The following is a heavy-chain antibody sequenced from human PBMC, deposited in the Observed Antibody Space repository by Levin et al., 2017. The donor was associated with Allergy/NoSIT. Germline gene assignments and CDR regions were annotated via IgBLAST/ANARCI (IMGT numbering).Heavy chain of an antibody. CDR1: GGSISSSSYY. Sequence: SETLSLTCTVSGGSISSSSYYWGWIRQPPGKGLEWIGSMYYSGTTYYNPSLKSRVTISVDTSKNKFSLKLSSVTAADTAVYYCATQSAYCSSTSCYEFQHWGQGTLVTVSS. CDR2: MYYSGTT. D-gene: IGHD2-2*01. CDR3: ATQSAYCSSTSCYEFQH. J-gene: IGHJ1*01. V-gene: IGHV4-39*01.